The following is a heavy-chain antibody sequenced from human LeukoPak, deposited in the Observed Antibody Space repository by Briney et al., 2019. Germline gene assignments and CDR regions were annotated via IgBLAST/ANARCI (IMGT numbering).Heavy chain of an antibody. J-gene: IGHJ4*02. CDR2: IYYTGTT. CDR3: AGAPNQHYFDY. Sequence: PSETLSLTCTVSSASITNYYWSWIRQPPGKGLEYIGYIYYTGTTDYNPSLKSRVTMSVDTSKNQFSLSLISVTASDTAVYFCAGAPNQHYFDYWGQGTLVAVSS. V-gene: IGHV4-59*01. CDR1: SASITNYY.